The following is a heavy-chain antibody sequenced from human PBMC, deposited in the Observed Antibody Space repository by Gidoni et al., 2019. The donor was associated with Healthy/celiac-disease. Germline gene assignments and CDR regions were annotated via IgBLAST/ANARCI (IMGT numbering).Heavy chain of an antibody. J-gene: IGHJ6*02. V-gene: IGHV3-9*01. CDR2: ISWNSGSI. CDR1: GFTFDDYA. CDR3: AKAGPGIAAADPYYYGMDV. Sequence: EVQLVESGGGLVQPGRSLRLSCAASGFTFDDYAMHWVRQAPGKGLEWVSGISWNSGSIGYADSVKGRFTISRDNAKNSLYLQMNSLRAEDTALYYCAKAGPGIAAADPYYYGMDVWGQGTTVTVSS. D-gene: IGHD6-13*01.